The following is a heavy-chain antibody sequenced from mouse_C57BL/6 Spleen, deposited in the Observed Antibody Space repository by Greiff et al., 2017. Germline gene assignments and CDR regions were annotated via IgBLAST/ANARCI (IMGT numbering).Heavy chain of an antibody. V-gene: IGHV1-82*01. CDR2: IYPGDGDT. CDR3: ARDYYGSTSAY. J-gene: IGHJ3*01. Sequence: VKLMESGPELVKPGASVKISCKASGYAFSSSWMNWVKQRPGKGLEWIGRIYPGDGDTNYNGKFKGKATLTADKSSSTAYMQLSSLTSEDSAVYFCARDYYGSTSAYWGQGTLVTVSA. D-gene: IGHD1-1*01. CDR1: GYAFSSSW.